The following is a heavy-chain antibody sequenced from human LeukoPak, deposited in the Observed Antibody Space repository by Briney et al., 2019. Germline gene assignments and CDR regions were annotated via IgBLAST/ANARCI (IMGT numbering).Heavy chain of an antibody. J-gene: IGHJ6*02. CDR2: INSDGSTT. D-gene: IGHD5-24*01. CDR3: ARRDGYKPWDYNGMDV. V-gene: IGHV3-74*01. Sequence: GGSLRLSCAASGFTFRNYWVHWVRQAPGKGLVWVSRINSDGSTTSYADSVKGRFTISRDNAKNTLYLQMNSLRAEDTAVYYCARRDGYKPWDYNGMDVWGQGTTVTVSS. CDR1: GFTFRNYW.